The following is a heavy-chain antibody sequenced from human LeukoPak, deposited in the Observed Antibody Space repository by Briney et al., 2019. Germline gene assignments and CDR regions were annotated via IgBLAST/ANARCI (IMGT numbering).Heavy chain of an antibody. J-gene: IGHJ4*02. D-gene: IGHD6-19*01. CDR1: GFTFSSYG. Sequence: GGSLRLSCAASGFTFSSYGIHWVRQAPGKGLEWVAVISYDGSNKYYADSVKGRFTISRDNSKNTLYLQMNSLRAEDTAVYYCARACSSGWYQGYYFDYWGQGTLVTVSS. CDR2: ISYDGSNK. V-gene: IGHV3-30*03. CDR3: ARACSSGWYQGYYFDY.